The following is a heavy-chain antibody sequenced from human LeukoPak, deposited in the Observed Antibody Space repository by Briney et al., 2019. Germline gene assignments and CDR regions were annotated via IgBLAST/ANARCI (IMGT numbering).Heavy chain of an antibody. CDR1: GFTFSSYA. V-gene: IGHV3-23*01. CDR3: AKAWAAAGTFAS. CDR2: IIGSGGDT. Sequence: PGGSLRLSCAASGFTFSSYAMSWVRQAPGKGLEWVSTIIGSGGDTYYADSVKGRFTISRDTSKNMLYLQMNSLRAGDTAVYYCAKAWAAAGTFASWGQGTLVTVSS. D-gene: IGHD6-13*01. J-gene: IGHJ4*02.